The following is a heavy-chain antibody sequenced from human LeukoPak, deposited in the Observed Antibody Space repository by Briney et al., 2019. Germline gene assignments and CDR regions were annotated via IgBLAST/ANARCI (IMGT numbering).Heavy chain of an antibody. CDR3: ARAPGRVAGALDY. V-gene: IGHV3-21*01. J-gene: IGHJ4*02. Sequence: GGSLRLSCAASGFTFSSYSMNWVRQAPGKGLKWVSSISSSSSYIYYADSVKGRFTISRDNSKNTLYLQMNSLRAEDTAVYYCARAPGRVAGALDYWGQGTLVTVSS. CDR2: ISSSSSYI. D-gene: IGHD6-19*01. CDR1: GFTFSSYS.